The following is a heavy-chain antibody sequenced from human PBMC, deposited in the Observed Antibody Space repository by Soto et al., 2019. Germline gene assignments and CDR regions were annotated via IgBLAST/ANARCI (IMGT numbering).Heavy chain of an antibody. J-gene: IGHJ6*02. Sequence: GGSRRLSCAASGCTFDDYAMHWVRQVPGKGLEWVSGISWNGGVIGYADSVKGRFTISRDNAKTSLYLQLTSLTAEDTAFYYCAKYSSSWYPDYYYYGMDVWGQGTTVTVSS. CDR1: GCTFDDYA. CDR3: AKYSSSWYPDYYYYGMDV. V-gene: IGHV3-9*01. D-gene: IGHD6-13*01. CDR2: ISWNGGVI.